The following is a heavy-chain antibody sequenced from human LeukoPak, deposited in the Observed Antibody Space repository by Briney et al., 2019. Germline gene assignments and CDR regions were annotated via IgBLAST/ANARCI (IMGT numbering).Heavy chain of an antibody. J-gene: IGHJ4*02. CDR2: ISFDGSNK. V-gene: IGHV3-30-3*01. CDR1: GFTVSSTY. D-gene: IGHD6-19*01. CDR3: ARQVAGLDY. Sequence: GGSLRLSCTSSGFTVSSTYISWVRQAPGKGLEWVAFISFDGSNKYYADSVKGRFTISRDNSKNTLYLQMNSLRAEDTAVYYCARQVAGLDYWGQGTLVTVSS.